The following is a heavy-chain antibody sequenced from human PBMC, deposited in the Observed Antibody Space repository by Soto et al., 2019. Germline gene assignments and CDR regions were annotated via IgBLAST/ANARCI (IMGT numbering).Heavy chain of an antibody. CDR1: GFTFSSDW. CDR3: ARDLEYSSFIEPTFHY. CDR2: IKQDGSEK. D-gene: IGHD6-6*01. Sequence: GGSLRLSCAASGFTFSSDWMSWVRQAPGKGLEGVANIKQDGSEKYYVDSVKGRFTISRDNAKNSLYLQMNSLRAEDTAVYYCARDLEYSSFIEPTFHYWGQGTLVTVSS. V-gene: IGHV3-7*03. J-gene: IGHJ4*02.